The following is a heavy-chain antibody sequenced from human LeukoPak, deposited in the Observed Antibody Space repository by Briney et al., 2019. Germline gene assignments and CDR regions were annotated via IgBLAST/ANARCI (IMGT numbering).Heavy chain of an antibody. CDR2: IRSDGSNK. D-gene: IGHD4-23*01. J-gene: IGHJ4*02. CDR3: ARVYGGNY. CDR1: EFTFSGYG. V-gene: IGHV3-30*02. Sequence: PGGSLRLSCAASEFTFSGYGMHWVRQAPGKGLEWVAFIRSDGSNKYYADSVKGRFTISRDNSKNTLYLQMNSLRAEDTAVYYCARVYGGNYWGQGTLVTVSS.